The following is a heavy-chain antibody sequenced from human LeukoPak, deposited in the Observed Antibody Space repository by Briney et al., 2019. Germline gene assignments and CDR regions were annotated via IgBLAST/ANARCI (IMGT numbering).Heavy chain of an antibody. CDR3: VGCNYNLRFDY. J-gene: IGHJ4*02. CDR1: GFTFSNYD. V-gene: IGHV3-33*01. Sequence: GGSLRLSCAASGFTFSNYDMHWVRQAPGKGLELVAVIWYDGSNKYYADSVKGRFTISRDNSKNTLYLQMNSLRAEDTAVYYCVGCNYNLRFDYWGQGTLVTVSS. CDR2: IWYDGSNK. D-gene: IGHD1-14*01.